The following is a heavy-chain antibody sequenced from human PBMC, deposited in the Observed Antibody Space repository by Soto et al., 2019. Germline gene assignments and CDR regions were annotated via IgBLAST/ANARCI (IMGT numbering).Heavy chain of an antibody. Sequence: PSETLSLTCAVYGGSFSGYYWSWIRQPPGKGLEWIGEINHSGSTNYNPSLKSRVTISVDTSKNQFSLKLSSVTAADTAVYYCARVYCSSTSCYAYYFDYWGQGTLVTVSS. CDR1: GGSFSGYY. CDR3: ARVYCSSTSCYAYYFDY. CDR2: INHSGST. D-gene: IGHD2-2*01. J-gene: IGHJ4*02. V-gene: IGHV4-34*01.